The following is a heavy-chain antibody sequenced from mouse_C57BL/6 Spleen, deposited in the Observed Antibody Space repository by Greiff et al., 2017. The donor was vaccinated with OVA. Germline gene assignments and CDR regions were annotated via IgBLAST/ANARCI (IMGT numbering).Heavy chain of an antibody. CDR2: IDPETGGT. J-gene: IGHJ2*01. CDR1: GYTFTDYE. Sequence: VQLQQSGAELVRPGASVTLSCKASGYTFTDYEMHWVKQTPVHGLEWIGAIDPETGGTAYNQKFKGKAILTADKSSSTAYMELRSLTSEDSAVYYCTRYKTGTPFFDYWGQGTTLTVSS. V-gene: IGHV1-15*01. D-gene: IGHD4-1*01. CDR3: TRYKTGTPFFDY.